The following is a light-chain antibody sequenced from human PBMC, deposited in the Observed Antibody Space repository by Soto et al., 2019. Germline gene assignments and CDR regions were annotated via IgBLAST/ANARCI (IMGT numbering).Light chain of an antibody. CDR3: QQYSTYPWT. V-gene: IGKV3-15*01. CDR2: GSF. Sequence: EIVMTQSPATLSVVPGERATLSCRASQSVSGYLAWYQQKPGQAPRLLIVGSFARATGIPARFSGSGSGSDFSLTISSLQPDDFATYYCQQYSTYPWTFGQGTKVDI. CDR1: QSVSGY. J-gene: IGKJ1*01.